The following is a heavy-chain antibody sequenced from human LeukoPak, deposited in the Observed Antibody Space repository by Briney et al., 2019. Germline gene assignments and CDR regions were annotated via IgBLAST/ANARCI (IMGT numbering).Heavy chain of an antibody. CDR1: GFTLRSYA. CDR2: ISGSGGST. J-gene: IGHJ4*02. Sequence: GGSLRLSCAASGFTLRSYAMNWVRQAPGKGLEWVSVISGSGGSTNYAESVKGRLTISRDSSKSTLFLQMNSLRAEDTAVYYCAKSQSGSCSGGSCSCDYWGQGTLVTVSS. D-gene: IGHD2-15*01. CDR3: AKSQSGSCSGGSCSCDY. V-gene: IGHV3-23*01.